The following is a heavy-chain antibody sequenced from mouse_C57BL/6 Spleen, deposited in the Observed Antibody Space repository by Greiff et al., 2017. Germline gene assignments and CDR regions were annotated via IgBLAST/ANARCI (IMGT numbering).Heavy chain of an antibody. CDR3: ARYKDYVYAMDY. D-gene: IGHD2-4*01. Sequence: DVMLVESGGGLVQPGGSLSLSCAASGFTFTDYYMSWVRQPPGKALEWLGFIRNKANGYTTEYSASVKGRFTISRDNSQSILYRQMNALRAEDSATYYCARYKDYVYAMDYWGQGTSVTVSS. CDR2: IRNKANGYTT. J-gene: IGHJ4*01. V-gene: IGHV7-3*01. CDR1: GFTFTDYY.